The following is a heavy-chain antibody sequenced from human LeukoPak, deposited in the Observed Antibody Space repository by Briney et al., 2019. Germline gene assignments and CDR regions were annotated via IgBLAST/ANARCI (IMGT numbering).Heavy chain of an antibody. CDR1: GFTFSTYA. Sequence: PGRSLRLSCAASGFTFSTYAMHWVRQAPGKGLEWVALTSHDGGNKDYADSVKSRFTISRDNSKNTLYLQMNSLRAEDTAVYYCARDSGWPWGQGTLVTVSS. V-gene: IGHV3-30*04. J-gene: IGHJ4*02. D-gene: IGHD5-24*01. CDR2: TSHDGGNK. CDR3: ARDSGWP.